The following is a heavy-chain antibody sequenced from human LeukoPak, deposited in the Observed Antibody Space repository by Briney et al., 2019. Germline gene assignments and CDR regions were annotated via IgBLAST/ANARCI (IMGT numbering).Heavy chain of an antibody. CDR2: IGNGGRII. V-gene: IGHV3-48*01. J-gene: IGHJ4*02. CDR3: ARDLFQQALDY. CDR1: EFTFTTYT. Sequence: GGSLRLSCVASEFTFTTYTMNWVRQAPGKGLEWVSYIGNGGRIIYYADSVKGRFTISRDDAQNSLYLQLNRLRPEDTAVYYCARDLFQQALDYWGQGTLVTVSS.